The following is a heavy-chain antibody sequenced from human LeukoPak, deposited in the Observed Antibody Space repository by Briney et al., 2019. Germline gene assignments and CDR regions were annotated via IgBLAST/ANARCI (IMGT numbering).Heavy chain of an antibody. D-gene: IGHD6-19*01. J-gene: IGHJ4*02. CDR1: GYTFTSYG. V-gene: IGHV1-2*02. Sequence: ASVKASCKASGYTFTSYGISWVRQAPGQGLEWMGWINPNSGGTNYVQKFQGRVTMTRDTSISTAYMDLSRLTSDDTAVYYCARADGSAWPTGEFDYWGQGSLVTVSS. CDR2: INPNSGGT. CDR3: ARADGSAWPTGEFDY.